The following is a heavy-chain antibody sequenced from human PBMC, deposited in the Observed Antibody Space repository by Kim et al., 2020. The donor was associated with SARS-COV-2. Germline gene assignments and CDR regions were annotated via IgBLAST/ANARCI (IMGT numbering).Heavy chain of an antibody. V-gene: IGHV4-30-4*01. Sequence: SETLSLTCTVSGGSISSGDYYWSWIRQPPGKGLEWIGYIYYSGSTYYNPSLKSRVTISVDTSKNQFSLKLSSVTAADTAVYYCARDPTIGYGMDVWGQGTTVTGSS. J-gene: IGHJ6*02. D-gene: IGHD6-13*01. CDR2: IYYSGST. CDR3: ARDPTIGYGMDV. CDR1: GGSISSGDYY.